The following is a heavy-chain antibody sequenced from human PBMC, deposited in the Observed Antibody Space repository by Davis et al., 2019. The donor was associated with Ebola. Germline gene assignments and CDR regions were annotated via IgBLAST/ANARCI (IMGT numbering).Heavy chain of an antibody. CDR2: ISAYNGNT. J-gene: IGHJ4*02. CDR1: GGTFSSYA. CDR3: ARDGGPGYSSGWFDY. D-gene: IGHD6-19*01. Sequence: SVKVSCKASGGTFSSYAISWVRQAPGQGLEWMGWISAYNGNTNYAQKVQGRVTITADESTSTAYMELSSLRSEDTAVYYCARDGGPGYSSGWFDYWGQGTLVTVSS. V-gene: IGHV1-69*13.